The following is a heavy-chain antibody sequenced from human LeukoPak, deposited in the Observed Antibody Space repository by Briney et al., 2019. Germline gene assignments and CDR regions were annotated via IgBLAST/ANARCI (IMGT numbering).Heavy chain of an antibody. CDR3: AKRITMIVDAISDAFDI. Sequence: ASVKVSCKASGYTFTGYYMHWVRQAPGQGLEWMGWINPNSGGTNYAQKFQGRVTMTRDTSISTAYMELSRLRAEDTAVYYCAKRITMIVDAISDAFDIWGQGTMVTVSS. V-gene: IGHV1-2*02. CDR1: GYTFTGYY. CDR2: INPNSGGT. J-gene: IGHJ3*02. D-gene: IGHD3-22*01.